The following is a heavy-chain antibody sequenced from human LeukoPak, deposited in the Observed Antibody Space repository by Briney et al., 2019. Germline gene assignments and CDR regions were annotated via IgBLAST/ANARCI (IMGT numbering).Heavy chain of an antibody. Sequence: SETLSLTCTVSGGSISSSSYYWGWIRQPPGKGLEWIANIFYSGSTYYNPSLKSRVTISVDTSKDQFSLKLSSVTAADTAVYYCARQRGGSSGYYSQIGPYYFDYWGQGTLVTVSS. V-gene: IGHV4-39*01. CDR1: GGSISSSSYY. CDR3: ARQRGGSSGYYSQIGPYYFDY. CDR2: IFYSGST. D-gene: IGHD3-22*01. J-gene: IGHJ4*02.